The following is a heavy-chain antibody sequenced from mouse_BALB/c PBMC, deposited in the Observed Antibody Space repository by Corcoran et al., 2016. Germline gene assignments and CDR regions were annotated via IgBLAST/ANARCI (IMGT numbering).Heavy chain of an antibody. D-gene: IGHD1-1*01. V-gene: IGHV1-7*01. Sequence: QVQLQQSGAELAKPGASVKMSCKASGYTFTSYWMHWVKQRPGQGLEWIGYINPSTGYTEYNQKFKDKATLTADKSSSTAYMQLGSLTSEDSAVYYCARRSTTVDWYFDVWGAGTTVTVSS. CDR1: GYTFTSYW. CDR3: ARRSTTVDWYFDV. J-gene: IGHJ1*01. CDR2: INPSTGYT.